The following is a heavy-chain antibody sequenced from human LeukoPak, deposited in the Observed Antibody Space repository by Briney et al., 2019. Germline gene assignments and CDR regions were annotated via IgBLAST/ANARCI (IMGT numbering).Heavy chain of an antibody. CDR1: GGTISSSSYH. CDR2: IYYSGNT. Sequence: PSETLSLTCTVSGGTISSSSYHWGWIRPPPGKGLVWIGSIYYSGNTYYNPSLKSRVTISVDTSKNQFSLKLSSVTAADTAVYYCARPTFTNWFDPWGQGTLVTVSS. CDR3: ARPTFTNWFDP. V-gene: IGHV4-39*01. J-gene: IGHJ5*02.